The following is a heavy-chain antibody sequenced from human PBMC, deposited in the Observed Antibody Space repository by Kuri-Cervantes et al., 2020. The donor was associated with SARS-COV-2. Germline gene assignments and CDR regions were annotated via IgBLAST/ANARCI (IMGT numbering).Heavy chain of an antibody. Sequence: GSLSLTCTVSGGSISSSSYYWGWIRQPPGKGLEWIGSIYYSGSTYYNPSLKSRVTISVDTSKNQFSLKLSSVTAADTAVYYCARSGDYGGYYFDYWGQGTLVTVSS. V-gene: IGHV4-39*01. CDR2: IYYSGST. J-gene: IGHJ4*02. CDR3: ARSGDYGGYYFDY. CDR1: GGSISSSSYY. D-gene: IGHD4-23*01.